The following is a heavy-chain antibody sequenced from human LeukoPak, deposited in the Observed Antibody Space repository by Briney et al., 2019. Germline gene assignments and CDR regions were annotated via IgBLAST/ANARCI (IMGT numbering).Heavy chain of an antibody. CDR3: ARAEAPLWFGEFQGGYFDY. CDR2: IYYSGST. CDR1: GGSISSGDYY. D-gene: IGHD3-10*01. Sequence: SQTLSLTCTVSGGSISSGDYYWSWIRQPPGKGLEWIGYIYYSGSTYYNPSLKSRVTISVDTSENQFSLKLSSVTAADTAVYYCARAEAPLWFGEFQGGYFDYWGQGTLVTVSS. J-gene: IGHJ4*02. V-gene: IGHV4-30-4*01.